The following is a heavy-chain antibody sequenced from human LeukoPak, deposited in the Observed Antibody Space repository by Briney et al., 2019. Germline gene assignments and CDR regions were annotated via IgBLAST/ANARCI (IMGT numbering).Heavy chain of an antibody. CDR1: GGSISSGGYY. CDR2: IYYSGST. CDR3: ARGAMVRGVIIYYYYGMDV. D-gene: IGHD3-10*01. Sequence: PSETLSLTCTVSGGSISSGGYYWSWIRQHPGKGLEWIGYIYYSGSTYYNPSLKSRVTISVDTSKNQFSLKLSSVTAADTAVYYCARGAMVRGVIIYYYYGMDVWGQGTTVTVSS. J-gene: IGHJ6*02. V-gene: IGHV4-31*03.